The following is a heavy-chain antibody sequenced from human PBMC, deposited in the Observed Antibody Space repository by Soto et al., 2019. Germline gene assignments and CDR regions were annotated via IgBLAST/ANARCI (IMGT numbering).Heavy chain of an antibody. CDR3: ARSVEGHFDY. CDR1: GSTFSVYS. D-gene: IGHD6-19*01. J-gene: IGHJ4*02. Sequence: EVQLVESGGDLVQRGGSLRLSCVASGSTFSVYSMNWVRQAPGKGLEWFSYITSDTKTIKYADSVKGRFTISRDNAKNSVYLQMNSLRDEDTAVYYCARSVEGHFDYWRQATVVTVSS. CDR2: ITSDTKTI. V-gene: IGHV3-48*02.